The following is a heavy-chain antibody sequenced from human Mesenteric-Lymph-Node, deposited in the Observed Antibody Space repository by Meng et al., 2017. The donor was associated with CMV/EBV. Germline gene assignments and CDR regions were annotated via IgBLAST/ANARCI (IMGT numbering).Heavy chain of an antibody. J-gene: IGHJ4*02. Sequence: GGSLRLSCAASGVTVSNAWMSWVRQAPGKGLEWVGRIKSDGGTTDYAAPVKGRFSISRDDSKNTVNLQMDSLKTEDTAVYYCTTNHSGSYDYWGQGTLVTVSS. V-gene: IGHV3-15*01. CDR3: TTNHSGSYDY. CDR1: GVTVSNAW. CDR2: IKSDGGTT. D-gene: IGHD1-26*01.